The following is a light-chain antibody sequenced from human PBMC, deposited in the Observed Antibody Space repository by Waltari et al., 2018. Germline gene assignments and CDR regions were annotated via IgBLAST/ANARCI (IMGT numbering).Light chain of an antibody. CDR3: HQRSKWPLT. CDR2: DAS. CDR1: QNIDSY. Sequence: EIVLTQSPATLSLSPGERATLSCRASQNIDSYLAWYQLKLGQVPRRLTDDASNRATGIPARFSGSESGADFTHIISSLEPEDFAVYYCHQRSKWPLTFGGGTKVEIK. V-gene: IGKV3-11*01. J-gene: IGKJ4*01.